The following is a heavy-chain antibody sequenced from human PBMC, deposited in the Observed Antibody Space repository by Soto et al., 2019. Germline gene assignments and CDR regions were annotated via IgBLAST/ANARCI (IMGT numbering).Heavy chain of an antibody. V-gene: IGHV1-24*01. CDR2: FDPEDGET. D-gene: IGHD1-1*01. CDR1: GYTLTELS. CDR3: ATSTRLTYYYYGMDV. J-gene: IGHJ6*04. Sequence: ASVKVSCKVSGYTLTELSMHWVRQAPGKGLEWMGGFDPEDGETIYAQKFQGRVTMTEDTSTDTAYMGLSSLRSEDTAVYYCATSTRLTYYYYGMDVWGEGTTVTVYS.